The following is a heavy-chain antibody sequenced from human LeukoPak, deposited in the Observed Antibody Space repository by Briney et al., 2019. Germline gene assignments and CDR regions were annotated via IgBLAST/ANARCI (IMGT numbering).Heavy chain of an antibody. J-gene: IGHJ4*02. V-gene: IGHV1-24*01. Sequence: GASVKVSCKVSGYTLTELSMHWVRQAPGKGLEWMGGFDPEDGETIYAQKFQGRVTMTEDTSTDTAYMELSSLRSEDMAVYYCATSSVTYWNYYFDYWGQGTLVTVSS. D-gene: IGHD1-7*01. CDR1: GYTLTELS. CDR3: ATSSVTYWNYYFDY. CDR2: FDPEDGET.